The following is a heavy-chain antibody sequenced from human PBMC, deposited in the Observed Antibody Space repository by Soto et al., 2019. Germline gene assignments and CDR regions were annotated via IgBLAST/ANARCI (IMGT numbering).Heavy chain of an antibody. CDR2: IIPILGLA. D-gene: IGHD2-15*01. CDR1: GGTFSSYT. CDR3: ARGPYCSCGGCYSNY. V-gene: IGHV1-69*02. Sequence: QVQLVQSGAEVKKPGSSVKVSCKASGGTFSSYTVTWVRQAPGQGLEWMGRIIPILGLANYAQKFQGRVTITADKSTTTAYMELSSLKSEDTAVYYCARGPYCSCGGCYSNYWGQGTLVTVSS. J-gene: IGHJ4*01.